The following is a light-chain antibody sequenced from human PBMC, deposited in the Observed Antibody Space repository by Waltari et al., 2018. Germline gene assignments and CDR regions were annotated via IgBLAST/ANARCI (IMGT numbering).Light chain of an antibody. J-gene: IGLJ2*01. CDR2: GKN. CDR1: ILRTYY. V-gene: IGLV3-19*01. Sequence: SSDLTQDTAVSVALGQTVRITSQGDILRTYYGNWCRQKPGQPPELVIYGKNNRPSGIPDRFSASSSGNTASLIITGAQAEDEADYYCSSRELSGHVVFGGGTRLTVL. CDR3: SSRELSGHVV.